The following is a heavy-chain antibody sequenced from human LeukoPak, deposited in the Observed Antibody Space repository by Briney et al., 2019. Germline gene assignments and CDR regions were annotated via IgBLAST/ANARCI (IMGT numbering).Heavy chain of an antibody. J-gene: IGHJ3*02. CDR1: GFTFSSYA. Sequence: GRSLRLSCAASGFTFSSYAMHWVRQAPGKGLEWVAVISYDGSNKYYADSVKGRFTISRDNSKNTLYLQMNSLRAEDTAVYYCAKVPVFSLTISEVVTDDAFDIWGQGTIVTVSS. CDR2: ISYDGSNK. D-gene: IGHD3-3*01. V-gene: IGHV3-30-3*01. CDR3: AKVPVFSLTISEVVTDDAFDI.